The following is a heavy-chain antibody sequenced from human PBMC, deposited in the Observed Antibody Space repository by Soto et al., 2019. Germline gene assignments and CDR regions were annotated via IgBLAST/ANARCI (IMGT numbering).Heavy chain of an antibody. CDR2: LYSDGTT. V-gene: IGHV3-66*01. D-gene: IGHD4-17*01. CDR1: GLTVSNSY. J-gene: IGHJ4*02. CDR3: ARDTTVTTPTYFAS. Sequence: EVQLVESGGGLVQPGGSLRLSCAASGLTVSNSYMNWVRQAPGEGLEWVSILYSDGTTYYADSVKGRFTISRHNSKNTLYLQMHSLRADDTAVYYCARDTTVTTPTYFASWGQGTLVIVSS.